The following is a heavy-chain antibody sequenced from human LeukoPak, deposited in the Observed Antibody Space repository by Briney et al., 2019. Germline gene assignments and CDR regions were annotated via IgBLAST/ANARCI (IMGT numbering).Heavy chain of an antibody. Sequence: GASVKVSCKVSGYTLTELSMHWVRQAPGKGLEWMGGFGPEGGETIYAQKFQGRVTMTEDTSTDTAYMELSSLRSEDTAVYYCAGGYCSSTSCDTHYWGQGTLVTVSS. CDR2: FGPEGGET. J-gene: IGHJ4*02. D-gene: IGHD2-2*02. CDR1: GYTLTELS. V-gene: IGHV1-24*01. CDR3: AGGYCSSTSCDTHY.